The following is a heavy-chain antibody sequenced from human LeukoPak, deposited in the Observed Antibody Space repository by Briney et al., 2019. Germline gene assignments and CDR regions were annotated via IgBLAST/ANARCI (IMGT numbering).Heavy chain of an antibody. CDR2: INHSGST. V-gene: IGHV4-34*01. D-gene: IGHD3-3*01. CDR3: ARTDDYYYMDV. J-gene: IGHJ6*03. Sequence: SQTLSLTCAVYGGSFSGYYWSWIRQPPGKGLEWIGEINHSGSTNYNPSLKRRVTISVDTSKNQFSLKLSSVTAADTAVYYCARTDDYYYMDVWGKGTTVTVSS. CDR1: GGSFSGYY.